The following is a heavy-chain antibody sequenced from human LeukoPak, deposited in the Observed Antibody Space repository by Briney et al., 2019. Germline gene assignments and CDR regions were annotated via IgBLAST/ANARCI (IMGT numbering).Heavy chain of an antibody. CDR2: IYYSGST. CDR1: GGSISSGGYY. V-gene: IGHV4-31*03. D-gene: IGHD4-17*01. CDR3: ARDGNGDYVPLDY. Sequence: SQTLSLTCTVSGGSISSGGYYWSWIRQHPGKGLEWIGYIYYSGSTYYNPSLKSRVTISVDTSKNQFSLKLSSVTAADTAVYYCARDGNGDYVPLDYWGQGTLVTVSS. J-gene: IGHJ4*02.